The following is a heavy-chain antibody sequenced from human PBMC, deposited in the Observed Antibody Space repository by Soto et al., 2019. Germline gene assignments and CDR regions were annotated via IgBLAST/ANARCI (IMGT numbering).Heavy chain of an antibody. J-gene: IGHJ4*02. V-gene: IGHV4-39*01. CDR1: GGSISSSSYY. CDR2: IYYSGST. D-gene: IGHD6-13*01. Sequence: QLQLQESGPGLVKPSETLSLTCTVSGGSISSSSYYWGWIRQPPGKGLEWIGSIYYSGSTYYNPSLKSRVTISVDTSKNQFSLKLSSVTAADTAVYYCARPATHSSSSDYWGQGTLVTVSS. CDR3: ARPATHSSSSDY.